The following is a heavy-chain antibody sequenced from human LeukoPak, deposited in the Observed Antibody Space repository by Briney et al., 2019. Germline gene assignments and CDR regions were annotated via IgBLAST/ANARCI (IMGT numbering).Heavy chain of an antibody. D-gene: IGHD2-21*02. V-gene: IGHV1-2*06. CDR1: GYTFTGYY. CDR3: ARDYCGGDCFPDY. J-gene: IGHJ4*02. Sequence: GASVKVSCKASGYTFTGYYAHWVRQAPGQGLEWMGRISPNSGDTNYAQKFQGRVTMTRDTSISTAYMELSRLRPDDTAVYYCARDYCGGDCFPDYWGQGTLVTVSS. CDR2: ISPNSGDT.